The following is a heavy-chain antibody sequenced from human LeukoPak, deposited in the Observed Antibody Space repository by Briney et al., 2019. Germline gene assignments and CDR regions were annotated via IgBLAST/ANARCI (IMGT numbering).Heavy chain of an antibody. V-gene: IGHV4-4*07. CDR3: ARDRLEQQLVRRGLRAFDT. CDR1: GGSISSYY. D-gene: IGHD6-13*01. Sequence: SETLSLTCTVSGGSISSYYWSWIRQPAGKGLEWIGRIYTSGSTNYNPSLKSRVTMSVDTSKNQFSLKLSSVTAADTAVYYCARDRLEQQLVRRGLRAFDTWGQGTMVTVSS. CDR2: IYTSGST. J-gene: IGHJ3*02.